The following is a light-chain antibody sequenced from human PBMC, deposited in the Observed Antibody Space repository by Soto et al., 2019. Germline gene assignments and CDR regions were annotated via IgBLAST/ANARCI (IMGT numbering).Light chain of an antibody. CDR3: QQYNNWPPIT. Sequence: EIVLTQSPRTLSLSPGERATLSCRAIQSLRSTSLAWYQQKPGQAPRLLIYGASTRATGIPARFSGSGSGTEFTLTISSLQSEDFAVYYCQQYNNWPPITFGQGTRLEI. V-gene: IGKV3-15*01. J-gene: IGKJ5*01. CDR2: GAS. CDR1: QSLRST.